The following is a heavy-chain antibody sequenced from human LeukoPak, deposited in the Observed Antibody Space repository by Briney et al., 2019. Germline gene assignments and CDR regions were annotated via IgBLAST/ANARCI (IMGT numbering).Heavy chain of an antibody. V-gene: IGHV3-23*01. CDR3: AKNVGFCGGDCYPFDALDL. J-gene: IGHJ3*01. CDR2: ISGTGGTT. D-gene: IGHD2-21*02. Sequence: GGSLRLSCKGSGFTFKNYAMSWFCQAPGKRLEWVSAISGTGGTTYYADSVRGRFTISRDNSENTLYLQLITLRAEDTATYYCAKNVGFCGGDCYPFDALDLWGQGTMVTISS. CDR1: GFTFKNYA.